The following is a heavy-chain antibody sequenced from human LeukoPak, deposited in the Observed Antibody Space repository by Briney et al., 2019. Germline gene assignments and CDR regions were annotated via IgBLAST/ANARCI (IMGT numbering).Heavy chain of an antibody. CDR2: INHSGST. Sequence: SETLSLTCAVYGGPFSGYYWSRIRQPPGKGLEWIGEINHSGSTNYNPSLKSRVTISVDTSKNQFSLKLSSVTAADTAVYYCARGRRRGLIIVVVPAALRDYNWFDPWGQGTLVTVSS. V-gene: IGHV4-34*01. CDR1: GGPFSGYY. CDR3: ARGRRRGLIIVVVPAALRDYNWFDP. D-gene: IGHD2-2*02. J-gene: IGHJ5*02.